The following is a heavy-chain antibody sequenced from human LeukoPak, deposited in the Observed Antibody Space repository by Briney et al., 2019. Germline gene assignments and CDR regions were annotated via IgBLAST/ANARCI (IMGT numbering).Heavy chain of an antibody. V-gene: IGHV1-2*02. D-gene: IGHD4-11*01. CDR2: INPNSGTT. CDR1: GYTFTGYY. Sequence: ASVKVSCKASGYTFTGYYLHWVRQAPGQGLEWMGWINPNSGTTNFAQKFQGRVTVTRDTSISTAYMELSSLRTEDTAVYYCAADTLQVGSWGQGTLVTVSS. J-gene: IGHJ4*02. CDR3: AADTLQVGS.